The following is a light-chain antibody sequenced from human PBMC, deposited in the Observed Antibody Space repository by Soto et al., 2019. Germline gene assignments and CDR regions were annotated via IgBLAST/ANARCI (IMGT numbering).Light chain of an antibody. CDR1: QSISSW. CDR2: DAS. V-gene: IGKV1-5*01. Sequence: DIQMTQSPSTLSATVRDRVTITCRASQSISSWLAWYQQKPGKAPKLLIYDASSLESGVPSRFSGSGSGTEFTLTISSLQPDDFATYYCQQYNSYWSSGQGVKVDIK. CDR3: QQYNSYWS. J-gene: IGKJ1*01.